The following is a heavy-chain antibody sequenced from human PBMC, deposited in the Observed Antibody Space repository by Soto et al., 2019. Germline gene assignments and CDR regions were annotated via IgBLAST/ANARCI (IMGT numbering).Heavy chain of an antibody. D-gene: IGHD2-2*01. CDR1: GGTFSSYA. V-gene: IGHV1-69*13. Sequence: SVKVSCKASGGTFSSYAISWVRQAPGQGLEWMGGIIPIFGTANYAQKFQGRVTITADESTSTAYMELSSLRSEDTAVYYCARSTYCSSTSCYNWFAPWGQGTLVTVSS. CDR2: IIPIFGTA. J-gene: IGHJ5*02. CDR3: ARSTYCSSTSCYNWFAP.